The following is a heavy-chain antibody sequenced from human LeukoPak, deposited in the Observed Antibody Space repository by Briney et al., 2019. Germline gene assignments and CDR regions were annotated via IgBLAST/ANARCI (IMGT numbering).Heavy chain of an antibody. CDR3: ARESGAFSPFGF. CDR2: ISLTGRT. D-gene: IGHD1-26*01. Sequence: TSETLSLTCGVSGGSISSTNWWSWVRQPPGQGLEWIGEISLTGRTNYNPSLNGRVTMSLDESRNQLSLNLTSVTAADTAIYYCARESGAFSPFGFWGQGTLVTVSS. CDR1: GGSISSTNW. J-gene: IGHJ4*02. V-gene: IGHV4-4*02.